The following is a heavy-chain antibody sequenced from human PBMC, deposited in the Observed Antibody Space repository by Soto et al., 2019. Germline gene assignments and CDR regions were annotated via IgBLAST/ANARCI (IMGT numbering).Heavy chain of an antibody. CDR3: ARMRSDYDSSGLDY. J-gene: IGHJ4*02. V-gene: IGHV2-70*04. Sequence: SGPTLVNPTDTLTLTCTFSGFSLSTSGMRVSWIRQAPGKALEWLARIDWDEDRFYSTSLKTRLTISKDTSKNQVVLTMTKMDPVDTATYYCARMRSDYDSSGLDYWGQGILVTVSS. CDR2: IDWDEDR. D-gene: IGHD3-22*01. CDR1: GFSLSTSGMR.